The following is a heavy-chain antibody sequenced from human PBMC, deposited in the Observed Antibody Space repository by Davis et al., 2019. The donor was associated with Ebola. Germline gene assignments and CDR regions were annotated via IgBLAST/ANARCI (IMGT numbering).Heavy chain of an antibody. D-gene: IGHD3-3*01. Sequence: GESLKISCAASGFTFSSYGMHWVRQAPGKGLDWVAVISYDGSSKYYADSVKGRFTISRDSSKNTLYLQMNSLRAEDTAVYYCARNYDFWSGLGDWGQGTLVTVSS. CDR3: ARNYDFWSGLGD. CDR1: GFTFSSYG. J-gene: IGHJ4*02. CDR2: ISYDGSSK. V-gene: IGHV3-30*03.